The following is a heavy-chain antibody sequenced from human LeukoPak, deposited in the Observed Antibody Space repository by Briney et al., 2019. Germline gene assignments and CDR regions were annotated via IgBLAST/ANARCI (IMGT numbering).Heavy chain of an antibody. CDR2: IYYSGST. D-gene: IGHD3-10*01. J-gene: IGHJ3*02. CDR3: ARWGDDAFDI. V-gene: IGHV4-59*01. Sequence: SETLSLTCTVSGGSISSYYWSWIRQPPGKGLEWIGYIYYSGSTNYNPSLKSRVTMSVDTSKSQFSLKLSSVTAADTAVYYCARWGDDAFDIWGQGTMVTVSS. CDR1: GGSISSYY.